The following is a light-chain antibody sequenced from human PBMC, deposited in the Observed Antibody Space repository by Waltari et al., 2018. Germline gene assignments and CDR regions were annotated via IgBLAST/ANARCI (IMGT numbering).Light chain of an antibody. V-gene: IGLV1-51*01. CDR3: GTWDSSLSAVV. J-gene: IGLJ2*01. Sequence: QSVLTQPPSVSAAPGQRVTITCSGSSSNIGKNYVSWHQQLPGTAPKLLIYDNNKRPSGIPDRSSGAKSGTSATLGITGLQTGDEADYYCGTWDSSLSAVVFGGGTKLTVL. CDR2: DNN. CDR1: SSNIGKNY.